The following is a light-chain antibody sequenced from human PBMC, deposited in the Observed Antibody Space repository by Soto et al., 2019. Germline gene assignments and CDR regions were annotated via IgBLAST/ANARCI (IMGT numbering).Light chain of an antibody. CDR1: SSDIGGYNF. CDR3: SSYTSSSTPYV. V-gene: IGLV2-14*03. CDR2: DVS. Sequence: QSLLTQPSPLSGPPGPSITISCTGNSSDIGGYNFVSWYQQHPDKGPKLMIYDVSNRPSGVSNRFSGSKSGNTASLTISGLQAEDEADYYCSSYTSSSTPYVFGTGTKVTVL. J-gene: IGLJ1*01.